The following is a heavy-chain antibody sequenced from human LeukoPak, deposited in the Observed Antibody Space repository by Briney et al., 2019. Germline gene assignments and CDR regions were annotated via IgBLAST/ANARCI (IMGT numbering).Heavy chain of an antibody. V-gene: IGHV3-30*18. D-gene: IGHD5-18*01. CDR3: AKDQTDTALAFDY. Sequence: PGGSLRPSCAASGFTFSSYGMHWVRQAPGKGLEWVAVISYDGSNKYYADSVKGRFTISRDNSKNTLYLQMNSLRAEDTAVFYCAKDQTDTALAFDYWGQGTLVTVSS. CDR1: GFTFSSYG. CDR2: ISYDGSNK. J-gene: IGHJ4*02.